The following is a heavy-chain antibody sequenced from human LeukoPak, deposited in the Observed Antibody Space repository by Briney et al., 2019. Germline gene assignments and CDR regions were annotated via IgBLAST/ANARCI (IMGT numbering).Heavy chain of an antibody. Sequence: PGGSLRLSCAASGFTFSSYSMNWVRQAPGKGLEWVSAISGSGDSTYYADSVRGRFTISRDYSKNTLFLQMNSLRAEDTAVYYCAKDRQQQLVLDYFDYWGQGTLVTVSS. CDR1: GFTFSSYS. CDR2: ISGSGDST. D-gene: IGHD6-13*01. V-gene: IGHV3-23*01. CDR3: AKDRQQQLVLDYFDY. J-gene: IGHJ4*02.